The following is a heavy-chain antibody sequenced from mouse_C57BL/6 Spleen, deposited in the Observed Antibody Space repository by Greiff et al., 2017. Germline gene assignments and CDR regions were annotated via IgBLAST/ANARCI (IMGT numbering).Heavy chain of an antibody. CDR3: ARHEDYYGSNWYFDV. D-gene: IGHD1-1*01. CDR1: GYTFTEYT. CDR2: FYPGSGSI. Sequence: VQRVESGAELVKPGASVKLSCKASGYTFTEYTIHWVKQRSGQGLEWIGWFYPGSGSIKYNEKFKDKATLTADKSSSTVYIELSRLTSEDSAVYFFARHEDYYGSNWYFDVWGTGTTVTVSS. V-gene: IGHV1-62-2*01. J-gene: IGHJ1*03.